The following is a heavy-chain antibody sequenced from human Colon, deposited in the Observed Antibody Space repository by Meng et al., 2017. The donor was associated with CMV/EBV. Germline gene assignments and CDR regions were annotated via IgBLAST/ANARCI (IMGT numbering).Heavy chain of an antibody. CDR1: GFTFSSYW. CDR2: INSDGSST. Sequence: GESLKISCSASGFTFSSYWMHWVRQAPGKGLVWVSRINSDGSSTSYADSVKGRFTISRDNAKNTLYLQIDRLRAEDTAVDYCARDLAPFYGMDVWGQGTTVTVSS. V-gene: IGHV3-74*01. J-gene: IGHJ6*02. CDR3: ARDLAPFYGMDV.